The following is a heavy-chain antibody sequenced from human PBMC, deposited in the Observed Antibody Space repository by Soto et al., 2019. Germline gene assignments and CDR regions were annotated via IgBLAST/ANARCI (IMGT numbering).Heavy chain of an antibody. V-gene: IGHV2-5*02. CDR2: IYWDDSK. CDR1: GFSLTTDRVG. D-gene: IGHD1-26*01. Sequence: QITLKESGPTLVKPTQTLTLTCTFSGFSLTTDRVGVGWIRQPPGEALEWLAVIYWDDSKTYRPSLESRLTITKDTSKNQVALTMTNMYSLDTATYYCAHAYGGRSLYWGQGTQVTVSS. J-gene: IGHJ4*02. CDR3: AHAYGGRSLY.